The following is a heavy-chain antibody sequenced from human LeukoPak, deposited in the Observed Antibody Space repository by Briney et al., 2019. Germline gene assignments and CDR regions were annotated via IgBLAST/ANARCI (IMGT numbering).Heavy chain of an antibody. D-gene: IGHD2-21*02. CDR1: GGXFSSYA. J-gene: IGHJ3*02. CDR2: IIPILGIA. Sequence: SVKVSCKASGGXFSSYAISWVRQAPGQGLEWMGRIIPILGIANYAQKFQGRVTITADKSTSTAYMELSSLRSEDTAVYYCAGPKENIVVVTATIDAFDIWGQGTMVTVSS. CDR3: AGPKENIVVVTATIDAFDI. V-gene: IGHV1-69*04.